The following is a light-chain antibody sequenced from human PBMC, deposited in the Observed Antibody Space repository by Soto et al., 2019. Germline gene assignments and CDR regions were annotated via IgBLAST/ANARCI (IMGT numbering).Light chain of an antibody. Sequence: EIVLTQSPGTLSLSPGDRATLSCRASQNLGSGYLAWYQQKPGQAPRILIYAASSRATGIPDRFSGSGSGTDFSLTISRLEPEDFAVYYCQQYDTSPRTFGQGTKVDSK. CDR2: AAS. CDR1: QNLGSGY. CDR3: QQYDTSPRT. V-gene: IGKV3-20*01. J-gene: IGKJ1*01.